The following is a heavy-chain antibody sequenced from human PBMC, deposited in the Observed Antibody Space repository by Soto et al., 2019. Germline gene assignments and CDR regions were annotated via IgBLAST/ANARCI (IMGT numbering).Heavy chain of an antibody. J-gene: IGHJ4*02. CDR2: ISSTTHYI. Sequence: GGSLKLSCAASGFTFTRYSMNWARQAPGKGLERVSSISSTTHYISYAESMKGRFTISRDNAKNSLYLEMKSLRADDTAVYYCARESQDLTSTFEEWGQGPLETV. V-gene: IGHV3-21*06. CDR1: GFTFTRYS. CDR3: ARESQDLTSTFEE.